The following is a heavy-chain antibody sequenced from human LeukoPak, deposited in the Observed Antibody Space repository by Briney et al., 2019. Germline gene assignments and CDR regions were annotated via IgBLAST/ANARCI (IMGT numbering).Heavy chain of an antibody. CDR2: INPNSGGT. J-gene: IGHJ6*03. CDR1: GYTSTGYY. Sequence: ASVKVSCKASGYTSTGYYMHWVRQAPGQGLEWMGWINPNSGGTNYAQKFQGRVTMTRDTSISTAYMELSRLRSDDTAVYYCARVGHPTILYYYYYMDVWGKGTTVTISS. V-gene: IGHV1-2*02. CDR3: ARVGHPTILYYYYYMDV. D-gene: IGHD1-26*01.